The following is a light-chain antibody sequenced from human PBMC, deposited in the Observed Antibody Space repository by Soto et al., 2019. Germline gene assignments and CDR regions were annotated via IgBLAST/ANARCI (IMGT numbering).Light chain of an antibody. V-gene: IGKV3-20*01. J-gene: IGKJ1*01. CDR1: QSVSSSY. Sequence: EIVLTQSPGTLSLSPGERATLSCRASQSVSSSYLAWYQQKPGQAPRLLIYGASSRATGIPDRFSGSGSGTEFTLTISSLQSEDFAVYYCQQYNNWPRGTFGQGTKVDI. CDR3: QQYNNWPRGT. CDR2: GAS.